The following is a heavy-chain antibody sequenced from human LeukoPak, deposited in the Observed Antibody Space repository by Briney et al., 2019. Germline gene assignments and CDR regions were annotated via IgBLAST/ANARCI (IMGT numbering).Heavy chain of an antibody. CDR3: ARGDYRDKFEY. CDR2: INPNICCT. Sequence: ASVKVSCKASGYTFTGYYMHWVRQAPGQRLEGMGWINPNICCTNYAQKFQGRVTMTSDTSISTAYMELSRLRSDDTAVYYCARGDYRDKFEYWGRGTLV. V-gene: IGHV1-2*02. D-gene: IGHD4-11*01. CDR1: GYTFTGYY. J-gene: IGHJ4*02.